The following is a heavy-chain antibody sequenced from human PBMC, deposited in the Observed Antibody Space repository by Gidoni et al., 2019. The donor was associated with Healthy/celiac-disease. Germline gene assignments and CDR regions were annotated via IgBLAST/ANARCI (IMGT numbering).Heavy chain of an antibody. CDR3: ARVRGIAVAGRWGTFDI. CDR1: GYTFTIYY. Sequence: QVQLVQSGAEVKKPGASVKVSCKASGYTFTIYYMPWVRPAPGQGLEWMGIIKPSGGSTSYAQKFQGRVTMTRDTSTSTVYMELSSLRSEDTAVYYCARVRGIAVAGRWGTFDIWGQGTMVTVSS. CDR2: IKPSGGST. D-gene: IGHD6-19*01. J-gene: IGHJ3*02. V-gene: IGHV1-46*01.